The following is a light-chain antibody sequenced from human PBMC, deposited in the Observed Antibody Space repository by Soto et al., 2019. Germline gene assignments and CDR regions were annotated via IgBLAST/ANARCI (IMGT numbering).Light chain of an antibody. Sequence: QSALTQPASVSGSPGQSITISCTGTSSDVGGYNYVSWYQQHPGKAPKTMVYEVSNRPSGVSNRFSGSKSGNTASLTISGLQAGDEADYYCASYTSSTTLVFRTGTKVTVL. J-gene: IGLJ1*01. CDR2: EVS. CDR3: ASYTSSTTLV. V-gene: IGLV2-14*01. CDR1: SSDVGGYNY.